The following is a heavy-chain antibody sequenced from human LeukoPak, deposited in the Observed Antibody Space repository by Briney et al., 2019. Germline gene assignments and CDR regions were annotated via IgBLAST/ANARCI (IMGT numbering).Heavy chain of an antibody. CDR1: GLTSSSYS. CDR3: ARGTTILDY. J-gene: IGHJ4*02. D-gene: IGHD1-1*01. Sequence: GGSLRLSCAASGLTSSSYSMNGVSQAPGKGLEWVSYISSSSNTIYYTDSVKARFTISRDNAKNSLYLQMNSLRDEDTAVYYCARGTTILDYWGQGTLVTVSS. CDR2: ISSSSNTI. V-gene: IGHV3-48*02.